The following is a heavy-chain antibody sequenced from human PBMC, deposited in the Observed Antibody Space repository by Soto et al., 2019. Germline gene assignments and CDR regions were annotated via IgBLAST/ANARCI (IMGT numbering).Heavy chain of an antibody. D-gene: IGHD1-26*01. CDR1: GFTVSSNY. Sequence: EVQLVESGGGLIQPGGSLRLSCAASGFTVSSNYMSWVRQAPGKGLEWVSVIYSGGRTYYADSVKGRFTISRDNSKNTLYLPMTSMSAEDTAVYYCARGPYSGSYYTFDYWGQGTLVTVSS. V-gene: IGHV3-53*01. CDR3: ARGPYSGSYYTFDY. J-gene: IGHJ4*02. CDR2: IYSGGRT.